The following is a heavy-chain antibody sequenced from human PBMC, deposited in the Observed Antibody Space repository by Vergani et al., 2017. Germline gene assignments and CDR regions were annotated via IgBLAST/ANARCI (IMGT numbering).Heavy chain of an antibody. Sequence: QVQLHESGPGLVKPSETLSLICTVSGSSLSGYYWNWIRQTPGEGLEWIGYVEDSGYFNYNPSLKTRVSMSSDTSNNQFSLMLSSVTVADTAVYYCARSIVSRNPPDYFDNWGQGTLVTVSS. CDR1: GSSLSGYY. V-gene: IGHV4-59*01. J-gene: IGHJ4*02. D-gene: IGHD1-14*01. CDR3: ARSIVSRNPPDYFDN. CDR2: VEDSGYF.